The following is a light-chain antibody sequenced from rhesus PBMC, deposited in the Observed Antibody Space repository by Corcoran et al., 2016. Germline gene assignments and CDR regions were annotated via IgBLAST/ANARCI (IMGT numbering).Light chain of an antibody. Sequence: DIQMTQSPSSLSASVGDRVTITCRASQGINNYLSWYQQKPGKAPKPLIYYASSVATGVPSRFSGSRSGTDYTLNISSLQPEDIATYYCQQYNNSPLTFGGGTKVELK. CDR3: QQYNNSPLT. CDR2: YAS. J-gene: IGKJ4*01. V-gene: IGKV1-66*01. CDR1: QGINNY.